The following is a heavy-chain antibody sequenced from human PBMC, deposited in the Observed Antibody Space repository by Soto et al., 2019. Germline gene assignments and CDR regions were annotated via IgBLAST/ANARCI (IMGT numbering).Heavy chain of an antibody. CDR1: VGYISIGVYC. V-gene: IGHV4-30-4*01. CDR3: ARLLTKYDYVWGSYRRYYFDY. D-gene: IGHD3-16*02. CDR2: IYYSGST. Sequence: PSEALSLTCTYSVGYISIGVYCRSWIRQPRGTGRERIGYIYYSGSTYYNPSLKSRVTMSVDTSKNQFSLKLSSVTAADTAVYYCARLLTKYDYVWGSYRRYYFDYWGQGTLVTVSS. J-gene: IGHJ4*02.